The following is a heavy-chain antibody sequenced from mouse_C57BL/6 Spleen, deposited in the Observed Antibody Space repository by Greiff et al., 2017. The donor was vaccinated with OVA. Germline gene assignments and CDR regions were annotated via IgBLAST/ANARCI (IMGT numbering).Heavy chain of an antibody. D-gene: IGHD4-1*01. CDR1: GYSFNTYA. CDR3: VREGKLGPHYYAMDY. Sequence: EVQRVESGGGLVQPKGSLKLSCAASGYSFNTYAMNWVRQAPGKGLDWVARIRSKSNNYATYYADSVNDRFTISRDDSERMLYLQINNLKTEDTAMYYCVREGKLGPHYYAMDYWGQGTSVTVSS. J-gene: IGHJ4*01. V-gene: IGHV10-1*01. CDR2: IRSKSNNYAT.